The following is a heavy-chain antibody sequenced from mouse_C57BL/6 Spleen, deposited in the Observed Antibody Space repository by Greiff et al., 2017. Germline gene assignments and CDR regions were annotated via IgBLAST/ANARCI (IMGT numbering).Heavy chain of an antibody. V-gene: IGHV1-81*01. CDR2: IYPRSGNT. CDR1: GYTFTSYG. Sequence: VQVVESGAELARPGASVKLSCKASGYTFTSYGISWVKQRTGQGLEWIGEIYPRSGNTYYNEKFKGKATLTADKSSSTAYMELRSLTSEDSAVYFCARYDYDVDYWGQGTTLTVSS. J-gene: IGHJ2*01. D-gene: IGHD2-4*01. CDR3: ARYDYDVDY.